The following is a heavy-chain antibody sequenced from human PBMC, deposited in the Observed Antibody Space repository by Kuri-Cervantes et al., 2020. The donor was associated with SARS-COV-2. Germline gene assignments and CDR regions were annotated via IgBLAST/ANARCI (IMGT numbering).Heavy chain of an antibody. CDR1: GFTLSSYW. J-gene: IGHJ3*01. V-gene: IGHV3-48*04. CDR3: ARAGERYYDFWSGHLPNDAVDV. D-gene: IGHD3-3*01. CDR2: ISSSGTTT. Sequence: GGSLRLSCAASGFTLSSYWMSWVRQAPGKGLEWVSYISSSGTTTYYADSVKGRFTISRDNAKKSLYVQMNSLRAVDTAVYYCARAGERYYDFWSGHLPNDAVDVWGRGTMVTVSS.